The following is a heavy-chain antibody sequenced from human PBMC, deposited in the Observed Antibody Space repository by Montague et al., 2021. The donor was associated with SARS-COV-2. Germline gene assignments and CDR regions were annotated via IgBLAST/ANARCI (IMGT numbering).Heavy chain of an antibody. CDR2: MYDSGSN. J-gene: IGHJ5*02. D-gene: IGHD3-16*01. CDR1: GDSMNSNSDD. V-gene: IGHV4-39*01. Sequence: SETLSLTCTVSGDSMNSNSDDWGWLRQPPGKGLEWIGTMYDSGSNYYNPTLKSRVSIFVDTSSNQFFLKLNSVTAADTAVYYCVRRSRLHLGEVTPIDPWGQGTLVTVSS. CDR3: VRRSRLHLGEVTPIDP.